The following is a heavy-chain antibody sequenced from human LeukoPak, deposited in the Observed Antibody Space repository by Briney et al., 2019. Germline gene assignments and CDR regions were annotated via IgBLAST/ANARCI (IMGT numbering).Heavy chain of an antibody. Sequence: ASVKVSCKASGDSFNGYYLHWLRQAPGQACEWMGWINPDTGGTNYVHNFQGRVTMTRDTSISAAYMELSSLRSGDTAIYYCARGPRYISGRYAESFSIDYWGQGTLVTVSS. V-gene: IGHV1-2*02. CDR2: INPDTGGT. D-gene: IGHD6-19*01. CDR3: ARGPRYISGRYAESFSIDY. J-gene: IGHJ4*02. CDR1: GDSFNGYY.